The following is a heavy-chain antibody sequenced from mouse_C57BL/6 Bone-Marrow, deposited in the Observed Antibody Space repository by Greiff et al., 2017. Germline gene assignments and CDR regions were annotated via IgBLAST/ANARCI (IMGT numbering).Heavy chain of an antibody. Sequence: QVQLQQSGAELVKPGASVKMSCKASGYTFTSYWITWVKQRPGQGLEWIGDIYRGSGSTNYNEKFKSKATLTVDTSSSTAYMQLSSLTSEDSAVYYCACYDGYSYYYDMDYWGQGTSVTVSS. CDR1: GYTFTSYW. J-gene: IGHJ4*01. CDR2: IYRGSGST. CDR3: ACYDGYSYYYDMDY. D-gene: IGHD2-3*01. V-gene: IGHV1-55*01.